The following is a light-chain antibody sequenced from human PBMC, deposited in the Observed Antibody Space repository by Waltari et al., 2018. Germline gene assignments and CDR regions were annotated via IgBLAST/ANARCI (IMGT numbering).Light chain of an antibody. J-gene: IGLJ3*02. CDR3: CSYAGSITFWV. CDR2: DVT. Sequence: QSALTQPRPVSGSPGKSVTIHCTGPISDVGGYTIVSWYPHHPGKAPKLIIYDVTKRPSGVPDRFSASKSDNTASLTISGLQAEDDADYYCCSYAGSITFWVFGGETKLTVL. CDR1: ISDVGGYTI. V-gene: IGLV2-11*01.